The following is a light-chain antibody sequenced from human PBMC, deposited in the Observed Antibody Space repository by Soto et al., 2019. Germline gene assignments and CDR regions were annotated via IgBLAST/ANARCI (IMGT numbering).Light chain of an antibody. CDR2: GAS. CDR3: QQYNNWALSTYT. CDR1: QSVSSN. J-gene: IGKJ2*01. V-gene: IGKV3-15*01. Sequence: EIVMTQSPATLSVSPGERANLSCRASQSVSSNLAWYQQKPGQAPTLLIYGASTRPTGIPARFSGSGSGTVLPLTISSLQSEDFPVYSCQQYNNWALSTYTFGQGTKLEIK.